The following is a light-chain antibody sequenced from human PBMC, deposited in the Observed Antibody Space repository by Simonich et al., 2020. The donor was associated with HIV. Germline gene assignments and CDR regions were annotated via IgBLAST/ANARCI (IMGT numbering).Light chain of an antibody. Sequence: DIVMTQSPDSLAVSLGERATINCKSSQSVLSSSNNKNYLAGYQQKPGQTPKLLIYWATTRESGVPDRFSGSGSGTDFTLTISSLQAEDVAVYYCQQYYSTPPTFGQGTKVEIK. CDR3: QQYYSTPPT. CDR1: QSVLSSSNNKNY. J-gene: IGKJ1*01. CDR2: WAT. V-gene: IGKV4-1*01.